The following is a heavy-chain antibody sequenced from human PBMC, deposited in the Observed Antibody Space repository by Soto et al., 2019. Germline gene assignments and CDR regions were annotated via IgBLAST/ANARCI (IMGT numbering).Heavy chain of an antibody. Sequence: QVQLVQSGAEVKKPGASVKVSCKASGYTFTSYGISWVRQAPGQGLEWMGWISGYNGNTNYAQKLQGRVTMTTDTPTSTAYMELRSLRSDDTAVYYGARDRRNGYGSGPYYMDVWGKGTTVTVSS. V-gene: IGHV1-18*01. CDR1: GYTFTSYG. D-gene: IGHD3-10*01. CDR2: ISGYNGNT. CDR3: ARDRRNGYGSGPYYMDV. J-gene: IGHJ6*03.